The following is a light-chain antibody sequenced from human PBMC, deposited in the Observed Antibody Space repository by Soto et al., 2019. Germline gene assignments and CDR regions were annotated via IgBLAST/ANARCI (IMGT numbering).Light chain of an antibody. CDR3: SSYTSSSTLV. J-gene: IGLJ2*01. Sequence: QSVLTQPASVSGSPGQSITISCTGTSNDVGGYTFVSWYQQSPGKAPKVIIFEVNNRPSGVSNRFSGFKSGNTASLTISGLKAEDEADYFCSSYTSSSTLVFGGGTKLTVL. CDR1: SNDVGGYTF. V-gene: IGLV2-14*01. CDR2: EVN.